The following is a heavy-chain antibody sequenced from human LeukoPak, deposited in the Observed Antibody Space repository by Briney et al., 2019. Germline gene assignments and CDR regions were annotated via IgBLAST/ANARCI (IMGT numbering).Heavy chain of an antibody. D-gene: IGHD3-10*01. V-gene: IGHV4-39*07. J-gene: IGHJ4*02. CDR3: AGSGSYYYFDY. Sequence: SETLSLTCTVSGGSISSSSYYWGWIRQSPGKGLEWNGSLYYSGSTFYNPSLKSRVTISVDTSKNQFSLKLSSVTAADTAVYYCAGSGSYYYFDYWGQGTLVTVSS. CDR2: LYYSGST. CDR1: GGSISSSSYY.